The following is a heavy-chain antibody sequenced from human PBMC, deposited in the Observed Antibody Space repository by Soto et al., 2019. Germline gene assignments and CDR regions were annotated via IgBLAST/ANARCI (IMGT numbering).Heavy chain of an antibody. D-gene: IGHD3-3*01. V-gene: IGHV1-58*01. CDR3: AAFDFWSGYPSPYFDY. CDR1: GFTFTSSA. CDR2: IVVGSGNT. J-gene: IGHJ4*02. Sequence: SVKVSCKASGFTFTSSAVQWVRQARGQRLEWIGWIVVGSGNTNYAQKFQERVTITRDMSTSTAYMGLSSLRSEDTAVYYCAAFDFWSGYPSPYFDYWGQGPRSPSPQ.